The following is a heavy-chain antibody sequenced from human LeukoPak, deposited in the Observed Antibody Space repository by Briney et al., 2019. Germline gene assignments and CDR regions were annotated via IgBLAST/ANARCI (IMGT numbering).Heavy chain of an antibody. CDR3: ASRVSDYGSGSFESDAFDI. D-gene: IGHD3-10*01. J-gene: IGHJ3*02. CDR2: INPNSGGT. Sequence: ASVKVSCKASGYTFTGYYMHWVRQAPGQGLEWMGWINPNSGGTNYAQKLQGRVTMTTDTSTSTAYMELRSLRSDDTAVYYCASRVSDYGSGSFESDAFDIWGQGTMVTVSS. V-gene: IGHV1-2*02. CDR1: GYTFTGYY.